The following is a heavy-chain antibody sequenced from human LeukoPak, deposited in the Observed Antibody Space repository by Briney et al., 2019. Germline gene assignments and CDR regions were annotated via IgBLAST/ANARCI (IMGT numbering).Heavy chain of an antibody. J-gene: IGHJ1*01. V-gene: IGHV3-7*01. CDR3: RITHDFSH. CDR1: GLIIPGNY. D-gene: IGHD1-14*01. Sequence: PGESLRDSCVSSGLIIPGNYKNCVRQAPGQGLEWVANIKHDGSEEYYVDSVKGRFTISRDDGRNSVSLQMNSVRAEDTAVYYCRITHDFSHWG. CDR2: IKHDGSEE.